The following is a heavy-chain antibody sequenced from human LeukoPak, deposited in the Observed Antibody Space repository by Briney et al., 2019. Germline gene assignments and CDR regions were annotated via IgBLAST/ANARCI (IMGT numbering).Heavy chain of an antibody. J-gene: IGHJ4*02. Sequence: GGALQISCQGSGYNFTSYWIGWVRQLPGKGLEWMGIIYPGDSDTRNRPSFQGQVTISADKSISTAYLQWSSLKASDTAMYYCARLHGDYAAGYWGQGTLVTVSS. CDR1: GYNFTSYW. D-gene: IGHD4-17*01. V-gene: IGHV5-51*01. CDR3: ARLHGDYAAGY. CDR2: IYPGDSDT.